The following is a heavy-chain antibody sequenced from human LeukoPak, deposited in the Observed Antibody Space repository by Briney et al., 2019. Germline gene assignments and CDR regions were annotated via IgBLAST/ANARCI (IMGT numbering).Heavy chain of an antibody. CDR1: GGTFSSYA. CDR2: IIPILGIA. D-gene: IGHD5-24*01. J-gene: IGHJ4*02. CDR3: ARDSKEMATIKMYYFDY. V-gene: IGHV1-69*04. Sequence: GASVKVSCKASGGTFSSYATSWVRQAPGQGLEWMGRIIPILGIANYAQKFQGRVTITADKSTSTAYMELSSLRSEDTAVYYCARDSKEMATIKMYYFDYWGQGTLVTVSS.